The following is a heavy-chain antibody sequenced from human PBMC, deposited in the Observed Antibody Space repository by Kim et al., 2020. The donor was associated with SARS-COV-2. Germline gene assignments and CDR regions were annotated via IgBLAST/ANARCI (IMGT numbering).Heavy chain of an antibody. V-gene: IGHV3-13*01. CDR3: ARGVAYYDFWSGYFDY. CDR1: GFTFSSYD. CDR2: IGTAGDT. Sequence: GGSLRLSCAASGFTFSSYDMHWVRQATGKGLEWVSAIGTAGDTYYPGSVKGRFTISRENAKNSLYLQMNSLRAGDTAVYYCARGVAYYDFWSGYFDYWGQGTLVTVSS. J-gene: IGHJ4*02. D-gene: IGHD3-3*01.